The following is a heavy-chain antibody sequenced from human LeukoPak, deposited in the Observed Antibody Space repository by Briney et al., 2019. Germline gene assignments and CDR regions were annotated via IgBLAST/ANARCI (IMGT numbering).Heavy chain of an antibody. CDR2: IRSKAYGGTT. V-gene: IGHV3-49*04. J-gene: IGHJ4*02. D-gene: IGHD2-2*01. CDR3: TREWALVVPAAFDY. CDR1: GFTFGDYA. Sequence: QPGRSLRLSCTASGFTFGDYAMSWVRQAPGKGLEWVGFIRSKAYGGTTEYAASVKGRFTISRDDSKSIAYLQMNSLKTEDTAVYYCTREWALVVPAAFDYWGQGTLVTVSS.